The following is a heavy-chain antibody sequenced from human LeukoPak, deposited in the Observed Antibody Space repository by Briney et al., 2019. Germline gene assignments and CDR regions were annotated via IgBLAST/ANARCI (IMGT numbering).Heavy chain of an antibody. J-gene: IGHJ3*02. CDR2: INPNSGGT. CDR1: GYTFTGYY. D-gene: IGHD3-22*01. Sequence: ASVKVSCKASGYTFTGYYMHWVRQAPGQGLEWMGWINPNSGGTNYAQKFQGRVTMTRDTSISTAYMELSRLRSDDTAVYYCARRGYYYDSSGYSDAFDIWGQGTMVAVSS. CDR3: ARRGYYYDSSGYSDAFDI. V-gene: IGHV1-2*02.